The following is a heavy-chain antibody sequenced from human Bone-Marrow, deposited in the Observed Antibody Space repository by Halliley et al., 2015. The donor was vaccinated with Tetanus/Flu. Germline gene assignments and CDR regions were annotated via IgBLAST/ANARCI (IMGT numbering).Heavy chain of an antibody. CDR2: IYYSGST. Sequence: TLSLTYTVSGGSISSGGYYWSWIRQHPGKGLEWIGYIYYSGSTYYNPSLKSRVTISVDTSKNQFSLKLSSVTAADTAVYYCARNLVYCSRTSCYVPYFDYWGQGTLVTVSS. CDR3: ARNLVYCSRTSCYVPYFDY. D-gene: IGHD2-2*01. V-gene: IGHV4-31*03. CDR1: GGSISSGGYY. J-gene: IGHJ4*02.